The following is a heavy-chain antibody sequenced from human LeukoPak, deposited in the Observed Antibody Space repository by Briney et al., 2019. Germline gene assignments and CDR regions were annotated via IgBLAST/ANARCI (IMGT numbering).Heavy chain of an antibody. CDR3: ARYGPSEAVPYYNFDH. Sequence: GGSLRLSCAASGFTFSSYSMNWVRQAPGKGLEWISSISSSSSYIYYAGSVKGRFTISRDNAKNSLYLQMNSLRAEDTAVYYCARYGPSEAVPYYNFDHWGQGSLVTVSS. CDR1: GFTFSSYS. CDR2: ISSSSSYI. J-gene: IGHJ4*02. V-gene: IGHV3-21*01. D-gene: IGHD3-10*01.